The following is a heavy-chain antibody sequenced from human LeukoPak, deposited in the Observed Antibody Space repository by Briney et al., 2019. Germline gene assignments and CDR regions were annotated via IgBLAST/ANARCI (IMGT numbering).Heavy chain of an antibody. V-gene: IGHV3-23*01. D-gene: IGHD4-23*01. CDR3: AKNNDYGGSYWYFDL. CDR1: GFTFSSYS. J-gene: IGHJ2*01. CDR2: ISSSGGSI. Sequence: PGGSLRLSCAASGFTFSSYSMNWVRQAPGKGLEWVSAISSSGGSIYYADSVKGRFTISRDNSKNTLYLQMSSLRDEDTAVYYCAKNNDYGGSYWYFDLWGRGTLVTVSS.